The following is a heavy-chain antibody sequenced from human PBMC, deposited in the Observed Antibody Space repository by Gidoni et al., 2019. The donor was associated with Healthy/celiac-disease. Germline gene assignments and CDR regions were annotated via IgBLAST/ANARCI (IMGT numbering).Heavy chain of an antibody. J-gene: IGHJ3*02. CDR2: ARSKATSYTT. D-gene: IGHD1-26*01. CDR3: ARFGGSYLDAFDI. Sequence: ELQLVESGVGCVQPGVSLGLSCAASGGTFSDHYMACVRHAPGKGLEWVGRARSKATSYTTEYAASAKGSFTISSDDSKNSPYLQLNSLQTEDTAVYYCARFGGSYLDAFDIWGQGTMVTVSS. V-gene: IGHV3-72*01. CDR1: GGTFSDHY.